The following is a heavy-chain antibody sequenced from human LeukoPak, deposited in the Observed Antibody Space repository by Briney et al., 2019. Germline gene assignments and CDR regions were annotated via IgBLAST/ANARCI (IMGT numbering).Heavy chain of an antibody. CDR2: IYSSGTT. Sequence: PSETLSLTCSVSGGSINSYYWSWIRQPAGKGLEWIGRIYSSGTTNYNPSLKSRVSMSVDTFKNQFSLMLSSVTAADAAVYYCARGGKATVVTMWGQGILVTVSS. V-gene: IGHV4-4*07. D-gene: IGHD4-23*01. CDR3: ARGGKATVVTM. CDR1: GGSINSYY. J-gene: IGHJ4*02.